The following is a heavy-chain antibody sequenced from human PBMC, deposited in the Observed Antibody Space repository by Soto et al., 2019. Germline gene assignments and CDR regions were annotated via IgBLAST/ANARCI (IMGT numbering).Heavy chain of an antibody. CDR1: GYTFTSYG. CDR3: ARDWSVAAAGKRETGGWFDP. D-gene: IGHD6-13*01. J-gene: IGHJ5*02. V-gene: IGHV1-18*01. Sequence: ASVKVSCKASGYTFTSYGISWVRQAPGQGLEWMGWISAYNGNTNYAQKLQGRVTMTTDTSTSTAYMELRSLRSDDTAVYYCARDWSVAAAGKRETGGWFDPWGQGTLVTVSS. CDR2: ISAYNGNT.